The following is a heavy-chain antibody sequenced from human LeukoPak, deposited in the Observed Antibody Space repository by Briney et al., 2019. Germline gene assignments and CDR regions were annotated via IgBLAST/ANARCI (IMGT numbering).Heavy chain of an antibody. CDR2: ISGSGGST. CDR3: AKDRASGSGSYSYRGFDH. J-gene: IGHJ5*02. CDR1: GFTFSSYA. V-gene: IGHV3-23*01. D-gene: IGHD6-19*01. Sequence: PGGSLRLSCAASGFTFSSYAMSWVRQAPGKGLEWVSAISGSGGSTYYADSVKGRFTISRDNSKNTLYLQMNSLRAEDTAVYYCAKDRASGSGSYSYRGFDHWGQETLVTVSS.